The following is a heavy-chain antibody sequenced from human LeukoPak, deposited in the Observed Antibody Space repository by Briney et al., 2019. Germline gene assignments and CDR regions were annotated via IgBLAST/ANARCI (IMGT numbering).Heavy chain of an antibody. Sequence: SETLSLTCTVSGGSISSSSYYWGWIRQPPGKGLEWIGSIYYTGSTYYNPSLKSRVTISVDTSKNQFSLKLSSVTAADTAVYYCASQSIIGTPPLGYFDYWGQGILVTDPS. CDR3: ASQSIIGTPPLGYFDY. CDR2: IYYTGST. D-gene: IGHD3-10*01. V-gene: IGHV4-39*01. CDR1: GGSISSSSYY. J-gene: IGHJ4*02.